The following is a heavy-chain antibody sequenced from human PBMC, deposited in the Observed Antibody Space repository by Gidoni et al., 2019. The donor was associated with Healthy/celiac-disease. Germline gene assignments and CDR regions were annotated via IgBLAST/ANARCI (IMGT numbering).Heavy chain of an antibody. CDR2: IYHSGST. D-gene: IGHD3-22*01. V-gene: IGHV4-38-2*02. CDR1: GYSISSGYY. CDR3: ARGDYYDSSGYAN. J-gene: IGHJ4*02. Sequence: QVQLQESGPGLVQPSETLSLTCTVSGYSISSGYYWGWIRQPPGKGLKWIGSIYHSGSTYYNPSLKSRVTISVDTSKNPFSLKLSSVTAADTAVYYCARGDYYDSSGYANWGQGTLVTVSS.